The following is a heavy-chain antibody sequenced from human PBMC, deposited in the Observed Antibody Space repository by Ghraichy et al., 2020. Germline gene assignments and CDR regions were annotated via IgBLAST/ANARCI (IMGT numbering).Heavy chain of an antibody. V-gene: IGHV4-59*01. CDR1: GGSISSYY. CDR2: IYYSGST. D-gene: IGHD3-3*01. J-gene: IGHJ6*02. CDR3: ARRSNTIFGVAGMDV. Sequence: ETLSLTCTVSGGSISSYYWSWIRQPPGKGLEWIGYIYYSGSTNYNPSLKSRVTISVDTSKNQFSLKLSSVTAADTAVYYCARRSNTIFGVAGMDVWGQGTTVTVSS.